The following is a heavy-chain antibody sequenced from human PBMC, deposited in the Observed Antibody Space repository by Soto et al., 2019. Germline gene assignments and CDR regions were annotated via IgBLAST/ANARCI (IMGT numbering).Heavy chain of an antibody. D-gene: IGHD3-3*01. J-gene: IGHJ4*02. V-gene: IGHV2-5*02. Sequence: QITLNESGPTVMRPTETLTLTCRFSGFSLTTSGVGVGWIRQSPGKAPEWLALIYWDDDKRYSASLKSRLTINKDTSKNQVVLTVSDLDPTDTATYYCAHRVLRTVFGLVTTTAIYFDFWGQGTPVAVSS. CDR2: IYWDDDK. CDR3: AHRVLRTVFGLVTTTAIYFDF. CDR1: GFSLTTSGVG.